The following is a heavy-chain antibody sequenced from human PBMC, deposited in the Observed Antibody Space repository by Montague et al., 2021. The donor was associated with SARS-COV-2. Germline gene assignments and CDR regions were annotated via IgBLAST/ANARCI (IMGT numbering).Heavy chain of an antibody. Sequence: SLRLSCADSGFTFSSYSMNWVRQAPGKGMEWVSSISSSSSYIYYADSMKGRVTIYRDNAKNSLYLQMNSLRAEDTAVYYCARDYDSSGYLPSYFDYWGQGTLVPVSS. CDR2: ISSSSSYI. V-gene: IGHV3-21*01. D-gene: IGHD3-22*01. CDR1: GFTFSSYS. CDR3: ARDYDSSGYLPSYFDY. J-gene: IGHJ4*02.